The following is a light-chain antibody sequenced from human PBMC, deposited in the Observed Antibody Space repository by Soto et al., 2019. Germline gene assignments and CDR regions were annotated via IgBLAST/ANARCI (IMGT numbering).Light chain of an antibody. CDR3: SLYTSTSTLDV. J-gene: IGLJ1*01. V-gene: IGLV2-14*01. CDR1: SSDVGGYNY. Sequence: QAVLAQPASVSVSPGQSITISSTGTSSDVGGYNYVSWYQQHPGKAPKHMIYDVRNRPSGVSNRFSGSKSGNTASLIISGLQAEDEADYYCSLYTSTSTLDVFGTGTKV. CDR2: DVR.